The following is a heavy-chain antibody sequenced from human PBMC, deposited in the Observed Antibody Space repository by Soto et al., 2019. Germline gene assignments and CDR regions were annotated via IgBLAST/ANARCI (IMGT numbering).Heavy chain of an antibody. J-gene: IGHJ4*02. CDR2: MNVDTGGT. Sequence: GASVKVSCKASGYRFTTLYIHWVRQAPGQGLEWMGRMNVDTGGTTYAHKFQGRVTMTRDTSIRTAYLEVSSVKSDDTAMYYCARDGNFALRGYSFGFDFWGQGTLVTVSS. V-gene: IGHV1-2*06. CDR1: GYRFTTLY. D-gene: IGHD5-18*01. CDR3: ARDGNFALRGYSFGFDF.